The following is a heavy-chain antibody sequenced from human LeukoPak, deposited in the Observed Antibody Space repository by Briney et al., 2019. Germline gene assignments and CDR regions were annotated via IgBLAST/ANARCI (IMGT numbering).Heavy chain of an antibody. CDR2: IYYSGST. J-gene: IGHJ3*02. D-gene: IGHD3-16*01. V-gene: IGHV4-59*12. CDR3: ATEERGGAFDI. Sequence: SETLSLTCTVSGGSISSYYWSWIRQPPGKGLEWIGYIYYSGSTNYNPSLKSRVTISVDTSKNQFSLKLSSVTAADTAVYYCATEERGGAFDIWGQGTMVTVSS. CDR1: GGSISSYY.